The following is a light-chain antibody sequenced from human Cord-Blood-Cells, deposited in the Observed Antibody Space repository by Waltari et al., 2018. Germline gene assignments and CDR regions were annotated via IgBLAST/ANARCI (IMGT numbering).Light chain of an antibody. Sequence: QSALTQPRSVSGSPGQSVTISCTGTSSDVGGYHYVSWYQQHPGKAPKLMIYDVSKRPYGVPDRFSGSKSGNTASLTISGLQAEDEADYYCCSYAGSYTWVFGGGTKLTVL. CDR1: SSDVGGYHY. V-gene: IGLV2-11*01. J-gene: IGLJ3*02. CDR2: DVS. CDR3: CSYAGSYTWV.